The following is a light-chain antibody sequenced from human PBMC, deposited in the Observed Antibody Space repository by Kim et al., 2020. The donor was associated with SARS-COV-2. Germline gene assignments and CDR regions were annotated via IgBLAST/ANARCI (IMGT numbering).Light chain of an antibody. CDR3: QKAISMPVT. J-gene: IGKJ4*01. V-gene: IGKV1-12*01. CDR1: QAVSSW. Sequence: DIQMTQSPSSVSASVGDSVTITCRASQAVSSWLAWYQQRPGKAPNLLIYGASSLQTGVPSRFSGGGSGTDFTLTINSLQPEDFATYYGQKAISMPVTFVGGSK. CDR2: GAS.